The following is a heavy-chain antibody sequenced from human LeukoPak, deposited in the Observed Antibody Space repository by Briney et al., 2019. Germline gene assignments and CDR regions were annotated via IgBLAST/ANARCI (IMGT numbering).Heavy chain of an antibody. V-gene: IGHV3-30*03. D-gene: IGHD3-16*02. Sequence: GGSLRLSCAASGFIFSSHGMHWVRQAPGKGLEWVAGTSKDGSYKHYADSVKGRFTISRDNSKNTLYLQMNGLTADDTAVYYCARDPAYEYVWGTYRPDPYFHYWGQGALVTVSP. CDR2: TSKDGSYK. J-gene: IGHJ4*02. CDR3: ARDPAYEYVWGTYRPDPYFHY. CDR1: GFIFSSHG.